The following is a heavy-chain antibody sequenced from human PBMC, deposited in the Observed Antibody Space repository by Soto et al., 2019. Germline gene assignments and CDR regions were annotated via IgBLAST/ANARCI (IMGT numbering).Heavy chain of an antibody. V-gene: IGHV3-74*01. CDR2: VTRDGTST. Sequence: PGGSLRLSCAASGFTFSGHWMHWVRLVPGKGLEWVSRVTRDGTSTDYADSVKGRFTISRDNVKSTLYLQMSGLRAEDTAVYYCARRSIVSGNGGLDFWGQGGLVTVSS. D-gene: IGHD1-26*01. CDR3: ARRSIVSGNGGLDF. J-gene: IGHJ4*02. CDR1: GFTFSGHW.